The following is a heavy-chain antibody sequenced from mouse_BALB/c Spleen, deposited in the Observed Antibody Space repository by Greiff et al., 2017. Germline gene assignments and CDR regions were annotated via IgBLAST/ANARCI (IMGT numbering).Heavy chain of an antibody. CDR2: IYPGNSDT. CDR1: GYTFTSYW. V-gene: IGHV1-5*01. CDR3: TREGFAMDY. Sequence: EVQLQQSGTVLARPGASVKMSCKASGYTFTSYWMHWVQQRPGQGLEWIGAIYPGNSDTSYNQKFKGKAKLTAGTSTSTAYMELSSLTNEDSAVYYCTREGFAMDYWGQGTSVTVSS. J-gene: IGHJ4*01.